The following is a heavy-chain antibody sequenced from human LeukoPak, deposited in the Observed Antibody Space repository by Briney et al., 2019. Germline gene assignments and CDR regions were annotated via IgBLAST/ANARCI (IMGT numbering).Heavy chain of an antibody. Sequence: PSETLSLTCTVSGGFISSSSYYWGWIRQPPGKGLEWIGSIYYSGSTYYNPSLKSRVTISVDTSKNQFSLKLSSVTAADTAVYYCAREAGRWLQSALLYFDYWGQGTLVTVSS. D-gene: IGHD5-24*01. CDR2: IYYSGST. CDR3: AREAGRWLQSALLYFDY. CDR1: GGFISSSSYY. V-gene: IGHV4-39*07. J-gene: IGHJ4*02.